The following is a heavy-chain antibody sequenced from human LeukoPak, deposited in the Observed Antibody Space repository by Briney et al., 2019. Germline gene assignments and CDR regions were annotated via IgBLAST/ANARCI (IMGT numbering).Heavy chain of an antibody. Sequence: GGSLRLSCAASGFTFSSYGMHWVRQAPGKGLEWVAVISYDGSDKSYADSVKGRFTISRYNSKNTLFLQMNSLRAEDTAVYYCAKDTSSWCNWFDPWGQGTLVTVSS. V-gene: IGHV3-30*18. CDR2: ISYDGSDK. D-gene: IGHD6-13*01. J-gene: IGHJ5*02. CDR3: AKDTSSWCNWFDP. CDR1: GFTFSSYG.